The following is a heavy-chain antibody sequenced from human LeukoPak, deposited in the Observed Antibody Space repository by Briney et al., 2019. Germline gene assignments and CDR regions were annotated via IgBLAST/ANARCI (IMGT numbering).Heavy chain of an antibody. D-gene: IGHD3-9*01. V-gene: IGHV1-3*01. CDR1: GYTFTSYA. J-gene: IGHJ5*02. CDR3: ARDLRYFDWLYCLDP. CDR2: INAGNGNT. Sequence: SVTVSCKASGYTFTSYAMHWVRQAPGQRLEWMGWINAGNGNTKYSQKFQGRVTITGDTSASTAYMELSRLRSEDTAVYYCARDLRYFDWLYCLDPWGQGTLVTVSS.